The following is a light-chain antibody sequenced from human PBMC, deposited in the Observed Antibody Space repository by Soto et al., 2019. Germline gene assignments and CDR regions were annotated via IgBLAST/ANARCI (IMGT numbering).Light chain of an antibody. J-gene: IGKJ4*01. CDR2: DAS. Sequence: EIVLTQSPGTLSLSPGERATLSCRASQSVASNYLGWYQQKPGQAPRVLIFDASIRATGIPDRFSASGSGSDFTRTISRLEPDDFAVYYCHQYDSLPLTFGGGTKVDIK. CDR3: HQYDSLPLT. V-gene: IGKV3-20*01. CDR1: QSVASNY.